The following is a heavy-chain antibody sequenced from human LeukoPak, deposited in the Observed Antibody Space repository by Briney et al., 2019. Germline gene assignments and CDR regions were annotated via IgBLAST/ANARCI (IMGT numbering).Heavy chain of an antibody. Sequence: SETLSLTCTVSGGSISSYYWSWIRQPPGKGLGWIGYIYYSGSTNYNPSLKSRVTISVDTSKNQFSLKLSSVTAADTAVYYCARGGRPMQEYYYGMDVWGQGTTVTVSS. CDR3: ARGGRPMQEYYYGMDV. D-gene: IGHD3-10*01. CDR1: GGSISSYY. V-gene: IGHV4-59*01. J-gene: IGHJ6*02. CDR2: IYYSGST.